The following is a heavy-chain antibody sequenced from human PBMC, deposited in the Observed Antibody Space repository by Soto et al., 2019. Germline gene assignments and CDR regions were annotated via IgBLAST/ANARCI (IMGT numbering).Heavy chain of an antibody. J-gene: IGHJ6*02. CDR3: ARDGLGYYDFWSGSTYGMDV. V-gene: IGHV3-23*01. CDR2: ISSNGANT. D-gene: IGHD3-3*01. Sequence: GGSLRLSCAASGFTFDSPYSHAMSWVRQSPGKGPEWVSTISSNGANTHYAESVQGRFTISKDASRNTVHLHMNSLRADDTAVYYCARDGLGYYDFWSGSTYGMDVWGQGTTVTVSS. CDR1: GFTFDSPYSHA.